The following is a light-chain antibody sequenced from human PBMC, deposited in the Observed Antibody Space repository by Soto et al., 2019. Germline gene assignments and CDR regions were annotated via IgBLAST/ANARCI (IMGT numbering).Light chain of an antibody. CDR1: ISDVGGYNY. Sequence: QSVLAQPSSVSGSPGQSITISCTGTISDVGGYNYVSWYQQHPGKAPKLMIYEVSNRPLGVSNRFSGSKSGNTASLTISGLQAEDEADYYCTSYTSSSTLDVFGTGTQAPS. V-gene: IGLV2-14*01. CDR2: EVS. CDR3: TSYTSSSTLDV. J-gene: IGLJ1*01.